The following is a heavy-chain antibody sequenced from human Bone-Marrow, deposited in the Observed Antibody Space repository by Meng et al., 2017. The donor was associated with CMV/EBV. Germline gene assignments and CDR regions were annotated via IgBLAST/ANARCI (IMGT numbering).Heavy chain of an antibody. D-gene: IGHD5-18*01. CDR3: ARVRPKRGYSYEDY. J-gene: IGHJ4*02. V-gene: IGHV3-7*01. CDR2: IKDDGSYQ. CDR1: GFSFSKYW. Sequence: GESLKISCVASGFSFSKYWMTWVRQAPGKGLEWLANIKDDGSYQNYVDSVKGRFTISRDNTKNSLYLQMNSLRDGDSAVYYCARVRPKRGYSYEDYWGQGTLVTVSS.